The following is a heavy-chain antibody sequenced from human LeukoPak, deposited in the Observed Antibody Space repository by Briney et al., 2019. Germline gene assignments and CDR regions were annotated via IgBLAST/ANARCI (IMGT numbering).Heavy chain of an antibody. CDR2: IYPGDSDT. CDR1: GSTFTSYW. J-gene: IGHJ4*02. CDR3: ARLTSGYYTRYDY. V-gene: IGHV5-51*01. Sequence: GGSLEISCKGSGSTFTSYWIGGVRRVPGKGLEGMGIIYPGDSDTRYSPSFQGQVTISADKSIRTAYLQWSSLKASDNAMYYCARLTSGYYTRYDYWGQGTLVTVSS. D-gene: IGHD3-22*01.